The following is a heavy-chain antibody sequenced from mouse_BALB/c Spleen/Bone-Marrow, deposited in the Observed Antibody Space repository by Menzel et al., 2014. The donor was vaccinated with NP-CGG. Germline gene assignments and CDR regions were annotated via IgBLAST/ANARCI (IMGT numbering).Heavy chain of an antibody. CDR3: ASYVYGYYFDY. D-gene: IGHD2-2*01. J-gene: IGHJ2*01. Sequence: EVKLVESGAELVKPGASVKLSCTASGFNIKDTYIHWVKQRPEQGLEWIGRIDPANDNTKYDPKFQGKATITADTSSSTAYLQLSSLTSEDTAVHYCASYVYGYYFDYWGQGTTLTVSS. V-gene: IGHV14-3*02. CDR2: IDPANDNT. CDR1: GFNIKDTY.